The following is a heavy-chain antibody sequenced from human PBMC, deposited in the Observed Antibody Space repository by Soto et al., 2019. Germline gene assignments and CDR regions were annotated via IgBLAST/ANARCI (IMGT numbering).Heavy chain of an antibody. CDR1: GYTFTSYY. Sequence: QVQLVQSGAEVKKPGASVKVSCKASGYTFTSYYMHWVRQAPGQGLEWMGIINPSGGSTSYAQKCQGRVTMTRDTSTSTVYMELSSLRSEDTAVYYCARDKIVVVPAASDYYYYGMDVWGQGTTVTVSS. CDR2: INPSGGST. V-gene: IGHV1-46*01. CDR3: ARDKIVVVPAASDYYYYGMDV. D-gene: IGHD2-2*01. J-gene: IGHJ6*02.